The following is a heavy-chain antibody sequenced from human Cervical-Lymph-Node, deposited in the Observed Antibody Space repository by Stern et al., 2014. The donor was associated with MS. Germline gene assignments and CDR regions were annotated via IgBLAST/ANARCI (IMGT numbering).Heavy chain of an antibody. CDR1: GFTFSKYY. V-gene: IGHV1-2*02. J-gene: IGHJ6*02. CDR3: AENMDV. CDR2: ISPKNGDT. Sequence: VQLVQSGAEAKKPGASVQVSCKPSGFTFSKYYVHWLRQAPGQRPEWMGRISPKNGDTNYAPKFQGRVTMTRDTSVGLVSLEVTRLRLDDTAIYYCAENMDVWGQGTTVTVSS.